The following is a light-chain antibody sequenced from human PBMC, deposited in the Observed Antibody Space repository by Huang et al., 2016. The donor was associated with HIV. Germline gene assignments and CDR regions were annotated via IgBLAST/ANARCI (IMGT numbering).Light chain of an antibody. V-gene: IGKV3-11*01. CDR3: QHRSNWPLT. CDR1: QSVGSY. Sequence: PGERATLSYRASQSVGSYLAWYRQKPGQAPRLLIYNTSNRATDIPARFSGSGSGTDFTLTISSLEPEDFAVYYCQHRSNWPLTFGGGTKVEIK. J-gene: IGKJ4*01. CDR2: NTS.